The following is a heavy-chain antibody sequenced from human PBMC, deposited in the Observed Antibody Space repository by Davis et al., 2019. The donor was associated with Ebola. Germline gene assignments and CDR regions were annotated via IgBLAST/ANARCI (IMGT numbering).Heavy chain of an antibody. Sequence: ASAKVSCKASGYTFTGYYMHWVRQAPGQGLEWMGWINPNSGGTNYAQKFQGRVTMTRDTSISTAYMELSRLRSDDTAVYYCARGRHDCGGDCYGMDVWGQGTTVTVSS. V-gene: IGHV1-2*02. D-gene: IGHD2-21*01. CDR2: INPNSGGT. CDR1: GYTFTGYY. CDR3: ARGRHDCGGDCYGMDV. J-gene: IGHJ6*02.